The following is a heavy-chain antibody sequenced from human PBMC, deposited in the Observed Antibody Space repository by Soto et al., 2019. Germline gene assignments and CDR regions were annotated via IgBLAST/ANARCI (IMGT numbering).Heavy chain of an antibody. V-gene: IGHV1-18*01. CDR3: ARDFTKSSSWPYYVDY. D-gene: IGHD6-13*01. CDR2: ISAYSGST. Sequence: QVQLVQSGAEVKKPGASVKVSCKASGYTFTTYGISWVRQAPGQGLEWMGWISAYSGSTKFAQKPKGRVTMTTDTSTTTAYMELRSLTSDDTAVYYCARDFTKSSSWPYYVDYWGQGTLVTVSS. J-gene: IGHJ4*02. CDR1: GYTFTTYG.